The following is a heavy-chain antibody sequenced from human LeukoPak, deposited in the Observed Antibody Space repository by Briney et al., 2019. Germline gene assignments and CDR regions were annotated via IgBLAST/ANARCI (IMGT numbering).Heavy chain of an antibody. CDR2: IYTSGST. V-gene: IGHV4-61*02. D-gene: IGHD1-14*01. J-gene: IGHJ6*02. Sequence: SETLSLTCTVSGDSVSSGTYYWSWIRQPAGTGLEWIGRIYTSGSTNYNPSVKSRVTMSVDTSNNQFSLKLASVTAADTAVYYCARQPPQYYGMDVWGQGTTVTVSS. CDR3: ARQPPQYYGMDV. CDR1: GDSVSSGTYY.